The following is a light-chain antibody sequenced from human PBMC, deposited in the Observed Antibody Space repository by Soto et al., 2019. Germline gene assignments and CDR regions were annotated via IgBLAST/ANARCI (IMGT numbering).Light chain of an antibody. CDR1: SSDVGDYDY. CDR3: SSYTTTTLVV. J-gene: IGLJ2*01. CDR2: DVN. Sequence: QSALTQPASVSGSPGQSITISCTGTSSDVGDYDYVSWYQQHPGKAPKLMVCDVNNRPSGVSNRFSGSKSGNTASLTISGLQAEDEADYYCSSYTTTTLVVFGGGTKLTVL. V-gene: IGLV2-14*03.